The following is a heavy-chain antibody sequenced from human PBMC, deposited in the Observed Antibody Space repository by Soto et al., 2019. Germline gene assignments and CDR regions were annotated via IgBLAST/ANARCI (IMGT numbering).Heavy chain of an antibody. J-gene: IGHJ5*02. CDR2: VNPNSGET. CDR3: ARILDIEGRNWFDP. Sequence: ASVKVSCKASGHSFNKYDINWVRQAPGQGLEWMGWVNPNSGETGFAQKFQGGVTMTTDTSTSTAYMELRSLRSDDTAVYYCARILDIEGRNWFDPWGQGTLVTVSS. V-gene: IGHV1-8*01. CDR1: GHSFNKYD. D-gene: IGHD2-2*03.